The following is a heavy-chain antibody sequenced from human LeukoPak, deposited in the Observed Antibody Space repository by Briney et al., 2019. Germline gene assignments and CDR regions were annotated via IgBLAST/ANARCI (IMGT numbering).Heavy chain of an antibody. CDR1: GYTLTELS. D-gene: IGHD6-19*01. Sequence: GASVNVSCKVSGYTLTELSMHGVRQAPGKGLEGMGGCDPEDGETIYPQKFQGRVTMTEDTSTETAYMELSSLRSEDTAVYYCATDFGAVAHSLDAFDIWGQGTMVTVSS. CDR2: CDPEDGET. J-gene: IGHJ3*02. V-gene: IGHV1-24*01. CDR3: ATDFGAVAHSLDAFDI.